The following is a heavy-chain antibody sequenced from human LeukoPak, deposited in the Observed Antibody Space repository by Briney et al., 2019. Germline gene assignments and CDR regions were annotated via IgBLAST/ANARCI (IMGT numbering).Heavy chain of an antibody. D-gene: IGHD6-19*01. V-gene: IGHV5-51*01. CDR2: IYPGDSDT. J-gene: IGHJ4*02. CDR3: ARLSSGWYPGFDFDY. Sequence: GESLKISCKGSGYSFTSYWIGWVRQVPGKGLEWMGIIYPGDSDTGYGPSFQGQVTISADKSISTAYLQWSSLKASDTAMYYCARLSSGWYPGFDFDYWGQGTLVTVSS. CDR1: GYSFTSYW.